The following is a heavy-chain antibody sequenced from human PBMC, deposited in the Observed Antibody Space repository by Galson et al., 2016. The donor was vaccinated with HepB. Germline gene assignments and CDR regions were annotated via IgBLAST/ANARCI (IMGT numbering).Heavy chain of an antibody. Sequence: SLRLSCAVSGFTVSSYYMSWVRQAPGKELEWVSVIYSGGDTYYADSVKGRFTISRDNSKNTLYLQMSSLRTEDTAVYFCTRDPGLRNGMGGWGKGTTVTVSS. D-gene: IGHD4-17*01. CDR3: TRDPGLRNGMGG. V-gene: IGHV3-66*02. CDR1: GFTVSSYY. CDR2: IYSGGDT. J-gene: IGHJ6*04.